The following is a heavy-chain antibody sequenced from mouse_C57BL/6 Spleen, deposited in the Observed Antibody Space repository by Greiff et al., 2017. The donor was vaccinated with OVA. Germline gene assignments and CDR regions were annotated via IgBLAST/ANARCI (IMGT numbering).Heavy chain of an antibody. CDR2: IYPSDSET. J-gene: IGHJ2*01. V-gene: IGHV1-61*01. CDR1: GYTFTSYW. CDR3: ARGGDSPFY. D-gene: IGHD3-2*01. Sequence: QVQLQQPGAELVRPGSSVKLSCKASGYTFTSYWMDWVKQRPGQGLEWIGNIYPSDSETHYNQKFKDKATLTVDKSSSTAYMQRSSLTSEDSAVYYCARGGDSPFYWGQGTTLTVSS.